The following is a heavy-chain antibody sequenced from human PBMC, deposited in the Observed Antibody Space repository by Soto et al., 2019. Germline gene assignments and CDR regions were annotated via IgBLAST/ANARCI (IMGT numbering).Heavy chain of an antibody. V-gene: IGHV4-39*07. Sequence: SETLSLTCSVSSASLSSSTYYWSWIRQPPGKGLEWIGCIYYSGNTNYNPSLKSRVTIALDTSKNQFSLKLSSVTAADTAVYYCARTWGSTNDNWGRGTLVTASS. J-gene: IGHJ4*02. CDR2: IYYSGNT. CDR3: ARTWGSTNDN. D-gene: IGHD3-16*01. CDR1: SASLSSSTYY.